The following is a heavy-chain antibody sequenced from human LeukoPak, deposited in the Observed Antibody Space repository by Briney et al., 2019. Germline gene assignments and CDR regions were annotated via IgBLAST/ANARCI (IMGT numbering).Heavy chain of an antibody. D-gene: IGHD6-13*01. CDR1: GYTFTSYG. J-gene: IGHJ6*02. CDR3: ARDELAAAGNKYFYYGMDV. CDR2: ISGYNGNT. Sequence: ASVKVSCKASGYTFTSYGISWVRQAPGQGLEWMGWISGYNGNTNYAQKLQGRVTMTTDTSTSTAYMELRSLRSDDPAVYYCARDELAAAGNKYFYYGMDVWGQGTTVTVSS. V-gene: IGHV1-18*01.